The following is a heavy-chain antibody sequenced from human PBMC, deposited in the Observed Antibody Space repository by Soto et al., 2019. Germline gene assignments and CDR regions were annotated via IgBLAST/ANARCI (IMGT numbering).Heavy chain of an antibody. V-gene: IGHV1-3*01. CDR2: INAGNGNR. J-gene: IGHJ4*02. Sequence: ASVKVSCKASGYTFTSYAMHWVRQAPGQRLEWMGWINAGNGNRKYSQKFQGRVTITRDTSASTAYMELTSLRSEDTAVYYCATMGTPATGLYFFDYWGQGSLVTVSS. CDR3: ATMGTPATGLYFFDY. D-gene: IGHD2-15*01. CDR1: GYTFTSYA.